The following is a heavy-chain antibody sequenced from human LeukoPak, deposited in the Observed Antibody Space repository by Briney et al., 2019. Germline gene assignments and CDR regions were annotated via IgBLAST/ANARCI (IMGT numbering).Heavy chain of an antibody. CDR2: IIPIFGTA. CDR1: GGTFSSYA. Sequence: GASVKVSCKASGGTFSSYAISWVRQAPGQGLEWMGGIIPIFGTANYAQKFQGRVTITADESTSTAYMELSSLRSEDTAVYYCAKVLSSSWYLYSSGWEFDYWGQGTLVTVSS. D-gene: IGHD6-19*01. J-gene: IGHJ4*02. CDR3: AKVLSSSWYLYSSGWEFDY. V-gene: IGHV1-69*13.